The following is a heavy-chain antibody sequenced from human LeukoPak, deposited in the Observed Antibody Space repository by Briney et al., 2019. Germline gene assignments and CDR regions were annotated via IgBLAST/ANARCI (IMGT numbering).Heavy chain of an antibody. D-gene: IGHD6-13*01. V-gene: IGHV4-34*01. CDR3: ARSRLLAAAGSPYNWFDP. CDR1: GGSFSGYY. J-gene: IGHJ5*02. CDR2: INHSGST. Sequence: SETLSLTCAVYGGSFSGYYWSWIRQPPGKGLEWIGEINHSGSTNYNPSLKSRVTISVDTSKNQFSLQLNSVTPEDTAVYYCARSRLLAAAGSPYNWFDPWGQGTLVTVSS.